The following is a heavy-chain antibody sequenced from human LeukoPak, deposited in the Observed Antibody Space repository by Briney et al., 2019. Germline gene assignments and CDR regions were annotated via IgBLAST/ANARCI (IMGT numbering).Heavy chain of an antibody. CDR2: MKYDGSEK. D-gene: IGHD6-13*01. J-gene: IGHJ4*02. V-gene: IGHV3-7*01. Sequence: GGSLRLSCAASGFTFSSYWLSWVRQAPGKGLEWVANMKYDGSEKYYEDSVKGRFTISRDNAKNSLYLQMNSPRAEDTAVYYCARDIEAAGLFLDYWGQGTLVTVSS. CDR3: ARDIEAAGLFLDY. CDR1: GFTFSSYW.